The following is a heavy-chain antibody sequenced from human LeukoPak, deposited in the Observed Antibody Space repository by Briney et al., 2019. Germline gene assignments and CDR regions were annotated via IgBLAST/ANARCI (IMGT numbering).Heavy chain of an antibody. CDR1: GFTFSSYS. J-gene: IGHJ4*02. Sequence: GGSLRLSCAASGFTFSSYSMNWVRQAPGKGLEWVSSISSSSSYIYYADSLKGRFTISRDNSKNTLYLQMNSLRAEDTAVYYCAKDQGYFTSAGYWGQGTLVTVSS. V-gene: IGHV3-21*01. CDR3: AKDQGYFTSAGY. D-gene: IGHD3-9*01. CDR2: ISSSSSYI.